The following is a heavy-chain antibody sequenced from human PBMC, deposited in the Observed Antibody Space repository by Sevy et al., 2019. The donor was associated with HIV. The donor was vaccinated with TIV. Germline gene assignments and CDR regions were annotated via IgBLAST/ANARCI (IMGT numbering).Heavy chain of an antibody. CDR3: ARGGGYCGGDCYSIDY. Sequence: GGSLRLSCAASGFTFSSYVMHWVRQAPGKGLEWVALIWYDGTIKYYADSVKGRFTNSRDNSKDTRFLQMNSLKPEDTAVYYCARGGGYCGGDCYSIDYWGQGALVTVSS. V-gene: IGHV3-33*08. CDR2: IWYDGTIK. J-gene: IGHJ4*02. D-gene: IGHD2-21*02. CDR1: GFTFSSYV.